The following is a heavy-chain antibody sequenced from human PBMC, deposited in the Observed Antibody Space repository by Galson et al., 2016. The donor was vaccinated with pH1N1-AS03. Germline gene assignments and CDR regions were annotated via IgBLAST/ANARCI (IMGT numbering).Heavy chain of an antibody. CDR3: TRLTGISVITLEDIFLDV. CDR1: GFSLSNAKMG. D-gene: IGHD3-9*01. V-gene: IGHV2-26*01. J-gene: IGHJ3*01. Sequence: PALVKPTQALTLTCTVSGFSLSNAKMGVSWIRQPPGKALEWLAHILSNDEKSYSTSLESRLTISKDTSKSQVVLTLANVDPEETATYYCTRLTGISVITLEDIFLDVWGQGTMVTVSS. CDR2: ILSNDEK.